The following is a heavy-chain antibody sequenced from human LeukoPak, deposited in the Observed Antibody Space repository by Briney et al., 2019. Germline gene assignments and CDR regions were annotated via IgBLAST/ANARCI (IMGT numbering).Heavy chain of an antibody. V-gene: IGHV4-59*12. J-gene: IGHJ5*02. CDR3: ARDVGTSVPVDP. Sequence: SETLSLTCTVSGGSISSYYWSWIRQPPGKGLEWIGYIYYSGSTNYNPSLKSRVTISVDTSKNQFSLKLSSVTAADTAVYYCARDVGTSVPVDPWGQGTLVTVSS. D-gene: IGHD7-27*01. CDR1: GGSISSYY. CDR2: IYYSGST.